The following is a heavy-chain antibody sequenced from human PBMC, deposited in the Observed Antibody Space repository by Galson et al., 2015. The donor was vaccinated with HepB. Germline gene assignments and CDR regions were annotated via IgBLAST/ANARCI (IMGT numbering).Heavy chain of an antibody. V-gene: IGHV3-11*01. CDR2: ISSSGSGI. J-gene: IGHJ6*03. D-gene: IGHD2/OR15-2a*01. Sequence: SLRLSCAASGFTFSDYYMSWIRQAPGKGLEWVSYISSSGSGIYYADSVKGRFTVSRDNAKNSLYLQMNSLRGEDTAVYYCARDFPIDSYYHYYMDVWGKGTTVTVSS. CDR3: ARDFPIDSYYHYYMDV. CDR1: GFTFSDYY.